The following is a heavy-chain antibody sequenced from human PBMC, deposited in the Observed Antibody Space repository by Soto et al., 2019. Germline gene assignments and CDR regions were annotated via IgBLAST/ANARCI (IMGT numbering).Heavy chain of an antibody. CDR2: IYWNDDK. J-gene: IGHJ4*02. Sequence: QITLKESGPPLVEPTQTLTLTCTYSGFSLRTTGVGVGWIRQPPGKALEWLGIIYWNDDKRYSPSLKNRFTLTRDIAKSQVVLTMTNMHPVDTASYYCAHTWGLPFDYWGQGTLVIVSS. CDR1: GFSLRTTGVG. V-gene: IGHV2-5*01. D-gene: IGHD3-16*01. CDR3: AHTWGLPFDY.